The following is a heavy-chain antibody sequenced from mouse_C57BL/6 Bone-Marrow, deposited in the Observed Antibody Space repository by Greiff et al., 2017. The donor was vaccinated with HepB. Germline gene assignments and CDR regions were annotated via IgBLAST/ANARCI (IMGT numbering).Heavy chain of an antibody. J-gene: IGHJ2*01. CDR3: ARDPNYYGSSYDFDY. D-gene: IGHD1-1*01. V-gene: IGHV5-17*01. CDR2: ISSGSSTI. Sequence: EVKVVESGGGLVKPGGSLKLSCAASGFTFSDYGMHWVRQAPEKGLEWVAYISSGSSTIYYADTVKGRFTISRDNAKNTLFLQMTSLRSEDTAMYYCARDPNYYGSSYDFDYWGQGTTLTVSS. CDR1: GFTFSDYG.